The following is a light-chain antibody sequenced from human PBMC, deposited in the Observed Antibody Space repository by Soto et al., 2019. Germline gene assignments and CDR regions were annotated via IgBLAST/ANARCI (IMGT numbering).Light chain of an antibody. J-gene: IGKJ5*01. CDR1: QSVISY. CDR3: QQRSNWPLIT. Sequence: EIVLTQPPATLSLSPGERATLSCRASQSVISYLAWYQQKPGQAPRLLIYDASNRATGIPARFSGSGSGTDFTLTISSLEPEDFAVYYCQQRSNWPLITFGQGTRLEIK. CDR2: DAS. V-gene: IGKV3-11*01.